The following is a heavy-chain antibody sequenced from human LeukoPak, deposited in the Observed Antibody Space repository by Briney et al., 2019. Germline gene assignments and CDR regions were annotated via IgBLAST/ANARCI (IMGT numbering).Heavy chain of an antibody. CDR2: IYPGDSDT. D-gene: IGHD2-2*01. V-gene: IGHV5-51*01. J-gene: IGHJ3*02. CDR1: GYSFTSYW. CDR3: ARPISTYCSSTSCYARGAFDI. Sequence: GESLKISCRGSGYSFTSYWIGWVRQMPGKGLEWMGIIYPGDSDTRYSPSFQGQVTISADKSISTAYLQWSSLKASDTAMYYCARPISTYCSSTSCYARGAFDIWGQGTMVTVSS.